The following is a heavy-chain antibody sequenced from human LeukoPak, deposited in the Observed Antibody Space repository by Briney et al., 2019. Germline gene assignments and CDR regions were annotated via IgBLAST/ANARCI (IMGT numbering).Heavy chain of an antibody. CDR3: VRGYCSGSNCRNWFDP. V-gene: IGHV4-59*08. D-gene: IGHD2-15*01. Sequence: PSETLSLTCTVSGDPISTYYWSWIRQPPGKGLEWIGYVSYSGSTNYNPSLKSRVTISVDTSKNQFSLKLSSVTATDTAVYYCVRGYCSGSNCRNWFDPWGQGTLVTVSS. CDR1: GDPISTYY. J-gene: IGHJ5*02. CDR2: VSYSGST.